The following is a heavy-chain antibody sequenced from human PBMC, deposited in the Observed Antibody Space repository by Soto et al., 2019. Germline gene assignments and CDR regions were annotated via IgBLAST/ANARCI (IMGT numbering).Heavy chain of an antibody. CDR2: ISTSSSNI. D-gene: IGHD2-2*01. CDR1: GFSFSFYG. Sequence: GGSLRLSCAASGFSFSFYGMNWVRQAPGKGLEWVSYISTSSSNIYYADSVKGRFTISRDNAKNSLSLQMNSLRAADTAVYYCARETSTGNYYMDVWGKGTTVTVSS. J-gene: IGHJ6*03. V-gene: IGHV3-48*01. CDR3: ARETSTGNYYMDV.